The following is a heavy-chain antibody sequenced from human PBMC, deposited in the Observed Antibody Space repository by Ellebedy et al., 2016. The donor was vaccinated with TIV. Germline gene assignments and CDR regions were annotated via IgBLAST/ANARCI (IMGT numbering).Heavy chain of an antibody. Sequence: ASVKVSCKASGCTFSSYAISWVRQAPGQGLEWMGGIIPIFGTANYAQKFQGRVTITADESTSTAYMELSSLRSEDTAVYYCARTDHGDYAVYWYFALWGRGTLVTVSS. J-gene: IGHJ2*01. CDR3: ARTDHGDYAVYWYFAL. V-gene: IGHV1-69*13. CDR2: IIPIFGTA. CDR1: GCTFSSYA. D-gene: IGHD4-17*01.